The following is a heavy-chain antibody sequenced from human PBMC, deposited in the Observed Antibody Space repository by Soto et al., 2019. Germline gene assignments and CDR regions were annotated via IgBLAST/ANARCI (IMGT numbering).Heavy chain of an antibody. CDR3: ARPRGVVAATPSYFDY. V-gene: IGHV1-8*01. CDR2: MNPNSGNT. CDR1: GYTFTSYD. D-gene: IGHD2-15*01. J-gene: IGHJ4*02. Sequence: ASVKVSCKASGYTFTSYDINWVRQATGQGLEWMGWMNPNSGNTGYAQKFQGRVTMTRNTSISTAYMELSSLRSEDTAVYYCARPRGVVAATPSYFDYWGQGTLVTVSS.